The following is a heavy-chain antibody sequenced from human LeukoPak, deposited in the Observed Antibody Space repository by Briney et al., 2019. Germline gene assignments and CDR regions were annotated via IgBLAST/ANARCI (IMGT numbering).Heavy chain of an antibody. CDR2: ISAYNGNT. CDR3: ARDPPGYSGYDDCWFDP. D-gene: IGHD5-12*01. Sequence: ASVKVSCKASGYTFTSYGISWVRQAPGQGLEWMGWISAYNGNTNYAQKLQGRVTMTTDTSTSTAYMELRSLRSDDTAVYYCARDPPGYSGYDDCWFDPWGQGTLVTVSS. CDR1: GYTFTSYG. V-gene: IGHV1-18*01. J-gene: IGHJ5*02.